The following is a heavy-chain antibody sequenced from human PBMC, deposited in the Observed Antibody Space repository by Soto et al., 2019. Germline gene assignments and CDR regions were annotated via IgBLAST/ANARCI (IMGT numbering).Heavy chain of an antibody. V-gene: IGHV4-59*01. J-gene: IGHJ6*02. CDR2: IYDTGISGYTPST. CDR3: ARGEDAFFYYGLDV. CDR1: GCSITSSY. Sequence: SETLSLPCPVSGCSITSSYWSWIRRPPGKGLEWIAYIYDTGISGYTPSTSYNPSLKSRVTMSVDTSKSQFSLKLTSVTAADTAVYYCARGEDAFFYYGLDVWGQGITVTVSS.